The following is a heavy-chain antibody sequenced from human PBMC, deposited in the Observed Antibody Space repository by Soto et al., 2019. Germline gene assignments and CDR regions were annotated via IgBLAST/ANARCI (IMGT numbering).Heavy chain of an antibody. V-gene: IGHV4-59*01. CDR2: IYYSGNT. J-gene: IGHJ4*02. CDR3: ARAWGGHVEDY. D-gene: IGHD3-16*01. CDR1: GGSISSYY. Sequence: SETLSLTCTVSGGSISSYYWSWIRQPPGKGLEWIGYIYYSGNTNYNPSLKSRVTISVDTSKNQFSLKLSSVTAADTAVYYCARAWGGHVEDYWGQGTLVTVS.